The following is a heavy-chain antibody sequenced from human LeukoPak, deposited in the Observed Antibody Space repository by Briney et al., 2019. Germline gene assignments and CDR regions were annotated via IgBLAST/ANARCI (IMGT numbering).Heavy chain of an antibody. CDR3: TLPWGSGSYYDY. V-gene: IGHV3-15*01. J-gene: IGHJ4*02. D-gene: IGHD3-10*01. CDR2: INRKTDGGTT. Sequence: GASLRLSCAASGFTFSNAWLNWVRQAPGKGLEWVGHINRKTDGGTTDYAAPVKGRFTISRDDSKNTLFLQMNSLKTEDTAVYYCTLPWGSGSYYDYWGQGTLVTVSS. CDR1: GFTFSNAW.